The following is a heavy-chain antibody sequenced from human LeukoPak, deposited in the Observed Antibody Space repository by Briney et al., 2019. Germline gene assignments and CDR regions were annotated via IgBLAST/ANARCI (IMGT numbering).Heavy chain of an antibody. Sequence: SETLSLTCTVSRGSIGSRKYSWGWVRQPPGKGLEWIASIFYSGKTFYNPSLRSRVTMSVDTSNNQFSLNLRSVTAADTAVYSCASHKYGDHSDTRPYYFDSWGQGTLVTVSS. CDR2: IFYSGKT. CDR3: ASHKYGDHSDTRPYYFDS. D-gene: IGHD3-22*01. J-gene: IGHJ4*02. CDR1: RGSIGSRKYS. V-gene: IGHV4-39*01.